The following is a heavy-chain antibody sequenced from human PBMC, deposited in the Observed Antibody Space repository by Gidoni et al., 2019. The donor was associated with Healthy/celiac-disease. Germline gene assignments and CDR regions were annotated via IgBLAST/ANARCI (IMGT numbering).Heavy chain of an antibody. J-gene: IGHJ5*02. CDR1: GFTFSDYY. D-gene: IGHD3-10*01. V-gene: IGHV3-11*05. CDR3: AREVGVLWFGELYDNWFDP. Sequence: QVQLVESGGGVLKPGGSLRLSCPASGFTFSDYYMCWIRQAPGKGLEWVSYISSSSSFTNYADSVKGRFTISRDNAKNSLYLQMNSLRAEDTAVYYCAREVGVLWFGELYDNWFDPWGQGTLVTVSS. CDR2: ISSSSSFT.